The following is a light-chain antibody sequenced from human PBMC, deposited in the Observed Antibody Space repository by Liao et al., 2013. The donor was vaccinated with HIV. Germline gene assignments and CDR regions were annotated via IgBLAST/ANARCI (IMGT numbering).Light chain of an antibody. Sequence: SYGLTQPPSVSVSPGQTASITCSGDELGDKFASWYQHKPGQSPVLIIYQDNKRPSGIPERFSGSRSGNTATLTISGTQTMDEADYYCQAWDSSIYVVFGGGTKLTVL. V-gene: IGLV3-1*01. J-gene: IGLJ2*01. CDR2: QDN. CDR1: ELGDKF. CDR3: QAWDSSIYVV.